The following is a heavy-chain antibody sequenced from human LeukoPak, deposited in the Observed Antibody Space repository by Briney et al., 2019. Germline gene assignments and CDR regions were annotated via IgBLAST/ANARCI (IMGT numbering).Heavy chain of an antibody. Sequence: SVKVSCKASGGTFSSYAISWGRQAPGQGLEWMGGIIPIFGTANYAHKSQGRVTITTHESTSTAYMELSSLRSEDPAVYYCAREYSGSRNWFDPWGQGTLVTVSS. CDR1: GGTFSSYA. J-gene: IGHJ5*02. D-gene: IGHD1-26*01. CDR3: AREYSGSRNWFDP. V-gene: IGHV1-69*05. CDR2: IIPIFGTA.